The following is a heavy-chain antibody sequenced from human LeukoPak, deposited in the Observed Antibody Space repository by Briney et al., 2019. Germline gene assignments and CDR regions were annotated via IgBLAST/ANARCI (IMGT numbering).Heavy chain of an antibody. D-gene: IGHD5-18*01. V-gene: IGHV4-34*01. CDR2: INHSGST. Sequence: PSETLSLTCAVYGGSFSGYYWSWIRQPPGKGLEWIGEINHSGSTNYNPSLKSRVTISVDTSKNQFSLKLSSVTAADTAVYYCASRRGYSYGYVGLIWFDPWGQGTLATVSS. CDR1: GGSFSGYY. CDR3: ASRRGYSYGYVGLIWFDP. J-gene: IGHJ5*02.